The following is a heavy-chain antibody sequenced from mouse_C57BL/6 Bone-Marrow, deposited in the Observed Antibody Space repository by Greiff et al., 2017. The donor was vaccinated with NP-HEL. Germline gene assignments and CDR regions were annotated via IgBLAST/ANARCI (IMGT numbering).Heavy chain of an antibody. J-gene: IGHJ2*01. Sequence: LKESGAELARPGASVKLSCKASGYTFTSYGISWVKQRTGQGLEWIGEIYPRSGNTYYNEKFKGKATLTADKSSSTAYMELRSLTSEDSAVYFCARDTTVVARDYWGQGTTLTVSS. CDR3: ARDTTVVARDY. CDR2: IYPRSGNT. V-gene: IGHV1-81*01. CDR1: GYTFTSYG. D-gene: IGHD1-1*01.